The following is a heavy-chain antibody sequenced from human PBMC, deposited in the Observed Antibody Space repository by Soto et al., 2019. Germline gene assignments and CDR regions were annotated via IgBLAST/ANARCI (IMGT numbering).Heavy chain of an antibody. V-gene: IGHV3-33*01. CDR2: IWYDGTNK. CDR3: ARDDIPGIAVATYGVDV. J-gene: IGHJ6*02. D-gene: IGHD6-19*01. Sequence: GGSLRLSCAASGFTFSDYGVHWVRQAPGKGLEWVAVIWYDGTNKYYADSVKGRFTISRDNYKNTLYLQMNSLRAEDTAVYYCARDDIPGIAVATYGVDVWGQGTTVTVSS. CDR1: GFTFSDYG.